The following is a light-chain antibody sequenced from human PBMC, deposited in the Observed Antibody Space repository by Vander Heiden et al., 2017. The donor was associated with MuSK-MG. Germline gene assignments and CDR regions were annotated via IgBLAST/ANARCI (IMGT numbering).Light chain of an antibody. CDR2: EVS. CDR1: SSDVGSYNL. CDR3: CSYAGSSTFGIV. J-gene: IGLJ2*01. Sequence: QSALTQPASVSGSPGQSITISCTGTSSDVGSYNLVSWYQQHPGKAPKLMIEEVSKRPSGVSHRFSCSKSGNTASLTISGLQAEDEAEYYCCSYAGSSTFGIVFGGGTKLTVL. V-gene: IGLV2-23*02.